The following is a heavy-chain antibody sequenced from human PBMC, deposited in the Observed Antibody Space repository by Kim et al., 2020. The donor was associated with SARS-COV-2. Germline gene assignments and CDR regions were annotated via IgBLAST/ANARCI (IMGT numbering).Heavy chain of an antibody. CDR2: ISYDGSNK. CDR3: ARDTMVRGVIRRGFDY. Sequence: GSLRLSCAASGFTFSSYGMHWVRQAPGKGREWVAVISYDGSNKYYADSVKGRLSISRDNSKNTLYLQMSSLRAEDTAVNYCARDTMVRGVIRRGFDYWG. V-gene: IGHV3-33*05. J-gene: IGHJ4*01. CDR1: GFTFSSYG. D-gene: IGHD3-10*01.